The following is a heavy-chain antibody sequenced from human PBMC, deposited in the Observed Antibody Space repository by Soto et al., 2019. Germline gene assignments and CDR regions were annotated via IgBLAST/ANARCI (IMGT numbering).Heavy chain of an antibody. V-gene: IGHV3-30*18. CDR1: GFTFSSYD. Sequence: QVHLVESGGGVVQPGRALRLSCAASGFTFSSYDMHWVRQGPGKGLEWVAVISHDGGLTYYADSVQGRFIISRDNSKNKLYLQMNSLRAEDTAVYFCAKTFYDFWSGPPGFWGQGTLITVSS. D-gene: IGHD3-3*01. CDR2: ISHDGGLT. J-gene: IGHJ4*02. CDR3: AKTFYDFWSGPPGF.